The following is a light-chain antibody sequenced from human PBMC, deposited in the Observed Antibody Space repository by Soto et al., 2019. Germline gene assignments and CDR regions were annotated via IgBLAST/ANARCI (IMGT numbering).Light chain of an antibody. CDR1: QSVSSN. CDR2: DAS. CDR3: QQYNNWPRT. V-gene: IGKV3-15*01. Sequence: EIVMTQSPATLSVSPGERATLSCRASQSVSSNLAWYQQKPGQAPRLLIYDASNRATGIPARFSGSGSGTEFTLTISSLQSEDFAVYYCQQYNNWPRTFGQGTRWIS. J-gene: IGKJ1*01.